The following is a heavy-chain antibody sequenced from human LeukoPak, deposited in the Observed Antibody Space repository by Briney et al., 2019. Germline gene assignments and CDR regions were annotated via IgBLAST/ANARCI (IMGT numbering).Heavy chain of an antibody. CDR1: GFTFSRYG. CDR3: ARVGYYASGPFSYFDY. J-gene: IGHJ4*02. Sequence: GGSLRLSCAASGFTFSRYGMHWVRQAPGKGLEWVAVTSYDGTKKDYADHVKGRFTISRDDSQNTLYLQMNSLRAEDTAVYYCARVGYYASGPFSYFDYWGQGTLVTVSS. CDR2: TSYDGTKK. V-gene: IGHV3-30*03. D-gene: IGHD3-10*01.